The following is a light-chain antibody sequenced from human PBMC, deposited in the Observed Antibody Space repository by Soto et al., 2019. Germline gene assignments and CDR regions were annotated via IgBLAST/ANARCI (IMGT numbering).Light chain of an antibody. CDR2: GNS. V-gene: IGLV1-40*01. Sequence: QSVLTQPPSVSGAPGQRVTISCTGSSSNIGARYDVHWYQHLPGTAPKRLIYGNSNRPSGVPDRFSGSKSGTSASLAITGLQAEDEADYYCQSYDSSLSVWVFGGGTKLTVL. J-gene: IGLJ3*02. CDR1: SSNIGARYD. CDR3: QSYDSSLSVWV.